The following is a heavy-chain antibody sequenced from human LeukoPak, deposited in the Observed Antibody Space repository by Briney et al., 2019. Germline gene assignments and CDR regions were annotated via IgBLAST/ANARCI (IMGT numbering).Heavy chain of an antibody. CDR2: ISSSSSYI. D-gene: IGHD3-16*02. V-gene: IGHV3-21*01. J-gene: IGHJ4*02. CDR3: ARDPAGLRLGELSLYYFDY. Sequence: GVSLRLSCAASGFTFSSYSMNWVRQAPGKGLEWVSSISSSSSYIYYADSVKGRFTISRDNAKNSLYLQMNSLRAEDTAVYYRARDPAGLRLGELSLYYFDYWGQGTLVTVSS. CDR1: GFTFSSYS.